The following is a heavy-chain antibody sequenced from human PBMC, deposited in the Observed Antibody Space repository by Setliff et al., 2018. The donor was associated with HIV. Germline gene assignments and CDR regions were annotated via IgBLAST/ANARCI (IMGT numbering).Heavy chain of an antibody. CDR1: GYSISSNDW. J-gene: IGHJ4*02. V-gene: IGHV4-28*01. CDR3: ASRDTSRYFDDY. Sequence: SETLSLTCVVSGYSISSNDWWGWIRQSPGKGLEWIGYIYYSGSTYYNPSLKSRVSISTDTSKNQFSLKLTSVTAADTAVYYCASRDTSRYFDDYWGQGTLVTVSS. D-gene: IGHD3-22*01. CDR2: IYYSGST.